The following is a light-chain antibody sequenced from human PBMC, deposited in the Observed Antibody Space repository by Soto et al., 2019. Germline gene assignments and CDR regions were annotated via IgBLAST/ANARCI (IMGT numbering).Light chain of an antibody. CDR2: EVT. V-gene: IGLV2-8*01. J-gene: IGLJ3*02. CDR3: SSYAASNTFDFV. Sequence: QSALTQPPSASGSPGQSVTISCTGTSSDVGGYHYVSWYQQYPGRAPKLMIYEVTKRPSGVPDRFSGSKSGNTASLTVSGLQDEDEAEYSCSSYAASNTFDFVFGGGTKLTVL. CDR1: SSDVGGYHY.